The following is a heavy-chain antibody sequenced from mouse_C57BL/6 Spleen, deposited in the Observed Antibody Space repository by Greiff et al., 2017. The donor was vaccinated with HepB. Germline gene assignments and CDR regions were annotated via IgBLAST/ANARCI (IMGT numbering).Heavy chain of an antibody. J-gene: IGHJ4*01. D-gene: IGHD1-1*01. CDR2: IDPANGNT. Sequence: EVKLVESVAELVRPGASVKLSCTASGFNIKNTYMHWVKQRPEQGLEWIGRIDPANGNTKYAPKFQGKATITADTSSNTAYLQLSSLTSEDTAIYYCARRDYGSSHGMDYWGQGTSVTVSS. CDR3: ARRDYGSSHGMDY. V-gene: IGHV14-3*01. CDR1: GFNIKNTY.